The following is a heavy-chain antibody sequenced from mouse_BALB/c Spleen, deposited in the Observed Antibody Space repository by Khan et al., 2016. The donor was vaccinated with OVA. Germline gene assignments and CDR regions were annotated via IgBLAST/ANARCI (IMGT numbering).Heavy chain of an antibody. V-gene: IGHV5-15*02. CDR2: ISSVAYSI. J-gene: IGHJ3*01. Sequence: EVELVESGGGLVQPGGSRKLSCAASGFTFIDYGMAWVRQTPGKGPEWIAFISSVAYSIYYADTVTGRFTISRENDQNTLYLEMSSLRSDDTAMYYCARVGFAYWGQGTLVTVSA. D-gene: IGHD4-1*01. CDR1: GFTFIDYG. CDR3: ARVGFAY.